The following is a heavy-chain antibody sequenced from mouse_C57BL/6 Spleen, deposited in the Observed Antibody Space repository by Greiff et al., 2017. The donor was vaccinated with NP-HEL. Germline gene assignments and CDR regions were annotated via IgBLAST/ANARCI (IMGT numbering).Heavy chain of an antibody. CDR2: IFPGSGST. D-gene: IGHD2-2*01. V-gene: IGHV1-75*01. CDR1: GYTFTDYY. CDR3: ARNSMVTTGSWFAY. Sequence: QVQLQQSGPELVKPGASVKISCKASGYTFTDYYINWVKQRPGQGLEWIGWIFPGSGSTYYNEKFKGKATLTVDKSSSTAYMLLSSLTSEDSAVYFCARNSMVTTGSWFAYWGQGTLVTVSA. J-gene: IGHJ3*01.